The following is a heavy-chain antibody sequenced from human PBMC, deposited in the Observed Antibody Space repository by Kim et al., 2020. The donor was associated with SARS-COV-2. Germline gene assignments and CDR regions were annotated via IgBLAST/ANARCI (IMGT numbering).Heavy chain of an antibody. J-gene: IGHJ6*02. Sequence: GGSLRLSCAASGFTFSSYGMHWVRQAPGKGLEWVAVIWYDGSNKYYADSVKGRFTISRDNSKNTLYLQMNSLRAEDTAVYYCARVSGHGSGEYYYYGMDVWGQGTTVTVSS. CDR1: GFTFSSYG. D-gene: IGHD3-10*01. CDR2: IWYDGSNK. V-gene: IGHV3-33*01. CDR3: ARVSGHGSGEYYYYGMDV.